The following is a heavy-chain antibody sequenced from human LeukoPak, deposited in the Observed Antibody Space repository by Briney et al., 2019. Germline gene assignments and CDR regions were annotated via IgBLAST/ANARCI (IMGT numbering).Heavy chain of an antibody. CDR2: IYYSGST. CDR3: ARNYDSSGYYSIFDY. V-gene: IGHV4-59*01. Sequence: SETLSLTCTVSGGSISSYYWSWIRQPPGKGLEWIGYIYYSGSTNYNPSLKSRVTISVDTSKNQFSLKLSSVTAADTAVYYCARNYDSSGYYSIFDYWGQGTLVNVSS. D-gene: IGHD3-22*01. CDR1: GGSISSYY. J-gene: IGHJ4*02.